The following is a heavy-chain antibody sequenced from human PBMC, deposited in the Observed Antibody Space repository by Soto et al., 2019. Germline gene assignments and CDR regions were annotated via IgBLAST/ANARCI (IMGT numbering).Heavy chain of an antibody. CDR2: IKGDGSEK. Sequence: PGGSLRLSCAVSGFSFSTYWMSWVRQAPGKGLEWVANIKGDGSEKNYVDSVKGRFTISRDNAKTSLYLQMNSLRGEDTAVYYCAKGGHIDYCGQGTLVTVSS. CDR3: AKGGHIDY. J-gene: IGHJ4*02. D-gene: IGHD3-16*01. V-gene: IGHV3-7*03. CDR1: GFSFSTYW.